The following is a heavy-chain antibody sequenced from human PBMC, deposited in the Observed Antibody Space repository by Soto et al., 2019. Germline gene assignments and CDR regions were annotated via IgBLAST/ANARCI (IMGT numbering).Heavy chain of an antibody. J-gene: IGHJ6*02. V-gene: IGHV1-2*04. Sequence: ASVKVSCKASGYTFSSYYMNWVRQAPGQGLEWMGWINPNSGSTNYAQKFQGWVTMTRDTSISTAYMELSRLRSDDTAVYYCARAYCVRIVAEYYYGMDVWGQGTTVTVSS. D-gene: IGHD3-22*01. CDR2: INPNSGST. CDR1: GYTFSSYY. CDR3: ARAYCVRIVAEYYYGMDV.